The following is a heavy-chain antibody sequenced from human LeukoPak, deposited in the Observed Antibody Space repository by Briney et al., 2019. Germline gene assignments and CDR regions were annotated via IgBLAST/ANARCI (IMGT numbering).Heavy chain of an antibody. CDR1: GGTFSSHA. J-gene: IGHJ4*02. D-gene: IGHD1-7*01. Sequence: PGKVSCKGFGGTFSSHAFSRGGQGPGQGVEWIGGVIPIFGTANYAQKFQGRVTITTDESTSTAYMELSSLRSEDTAVYYCARSPVAGTTLVPDYWGQGTLVTVSS. CDR2: VIPIFGTA. CDR3: ARSPVAGTTLVPDY. V-gene: IGHV1-69*05.